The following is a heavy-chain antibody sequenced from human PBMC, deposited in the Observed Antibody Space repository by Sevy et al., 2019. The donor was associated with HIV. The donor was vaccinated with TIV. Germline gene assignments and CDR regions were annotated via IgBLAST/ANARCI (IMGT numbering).Heavy chain of an antibody. Sequence: GGSLRLSCAASGFTFSSYAMSWVRQAPGKGLEWVSAISGSGGSTYYADSVKGRLTISRDNSKNTLYLQMNSLRAEDTAVYYCAKTTYYYDSSGYYALDYWGQGTLVTVSS. D-gene: IGHD3-22*01. CDR2: ISGSGGST. CDR3: AKTTYYYDSSGYYALDY. CDR1: GFTFSSYA. J-gene: IGHJ4*02. V-gene: IGHV3-23*01.